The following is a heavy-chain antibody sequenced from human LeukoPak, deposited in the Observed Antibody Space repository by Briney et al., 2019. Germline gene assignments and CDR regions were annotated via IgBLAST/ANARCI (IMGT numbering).Heavy chain of an antibody. V-gene: IGHV3-74*01. J-gene: IGHJ4*02. CDR2: INSDGSST. Sequence: GGSLRLSCAASGFTFSSYWMHWVRQAPGKGLVWVSRINSDGSSTSYADSVKGRFTISRDNAKNSVYLQMNSLRAEDTAVYYCARGMYVEVITTVFDYWGQGTLVTVSS. CDR3: ARGMYVEVITTVFDY. D-gene: IGHD3-16*01. CDR1: GFTFSSYW.